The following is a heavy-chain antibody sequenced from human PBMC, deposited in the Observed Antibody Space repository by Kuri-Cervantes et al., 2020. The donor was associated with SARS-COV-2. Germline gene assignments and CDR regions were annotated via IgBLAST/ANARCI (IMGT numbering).Heavy chain of an antibody. Sequence: SETLSLTCTVSGGSISSSSYYWGWIRQPPGKGLEWIGSIYYSGSTYYNPSLKSRVTISVDTSKNQFSLKLSSVTAADTAVYYCARHGDYSSGWYIGYWGQGNRVNGAS. CDR2: IYYSGST. J-gene: IGHJ4*02. CDR3: ARHGDYSSGWYIGY. CDR1: GGSISSSSYY. V-gene: IGHV4-39*07. D-gene: IGHD6-19*01.